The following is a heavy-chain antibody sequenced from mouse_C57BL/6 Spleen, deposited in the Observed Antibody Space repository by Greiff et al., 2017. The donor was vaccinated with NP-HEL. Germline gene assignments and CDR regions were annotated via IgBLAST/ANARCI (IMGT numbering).Heavy chain of an antibody. CDR1: GYTFTSYW. CDR3: ARYRGSSLDY. J-gene: IGHJ2*01. V-gene: IGHV1-64*01. D-gene: IGHD1-1*01. CDR2: IHPNSGST. Sequence: VQLQQPGAELVKPGASVKLSCKASGYTFTSYWVHWVKQRPGQGLEWIGMIHPNSGSTNYNETFKSKATLTVDKSSSTAYMQLSSLTSEDSAVYYSARYRGSSLDYWGQGTTLTVSS.